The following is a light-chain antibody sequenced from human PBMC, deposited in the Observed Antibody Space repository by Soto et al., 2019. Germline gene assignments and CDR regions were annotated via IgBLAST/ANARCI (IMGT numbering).Light chain of an antibody. Sequence: EIVMTQSPATLSVSPGERATLSCRASQSVGSNLAWYQQKPGQAPRLLIYGASTRATGVPARFSGSGSGTEFTLTISSMQSEDSSVYFCQQYYDWPRTFGQGTKV. CDR1: QSVGSN. CDR2: GAS. CDR3: QQYYDWPRT. V-gene: IGKV3-15*01. J-gene: IGKJ1*01.